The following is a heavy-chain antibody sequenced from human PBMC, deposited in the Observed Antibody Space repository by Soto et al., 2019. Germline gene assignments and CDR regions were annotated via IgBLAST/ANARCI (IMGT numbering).Heavy chain of an antibody. CDR2: MNPNSGNT. D-gene: IGHD1-1*01. V-gene: IGHV1-8*01. CDR1: GYTFTSYE. Sequence: QVQLVQSGAEVKKPGASVTVSCKASGYTFTSYEINWVRQATGQGLEWMGWMNPNSGNTGYAQKFQGRVTMTRNTSISTAYMELSSLRSEDTAVYHCARERTGTTSMDVWGQGTTVTVSS. J-gene: IGHJ6*02. CDR3: ARERTGTTSMDV.